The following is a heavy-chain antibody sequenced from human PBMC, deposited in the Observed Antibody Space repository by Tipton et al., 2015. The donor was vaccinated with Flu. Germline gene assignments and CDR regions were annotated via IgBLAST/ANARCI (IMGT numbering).Heavy chain of an antibody. D-gene: IGHD3-22*01. CDR3: ARMDPYDSSGYQDY. J-gene: IGHJ4*02. CDR2: ISAYNGNT. CDR1: GYTFTSYA. Sequence: LVQSGAEVKKPGASVKVSCKASGYTFTSYAMHWVRQAPGQGLEWMGWISAYNGNTNYAQKLQGRVTMTTDTSTSTAYMELRSLRSDDTAVYYCARMDPYDSSGYQDYWGQGTLVTVSS. V-gene: IGHV1-18*01.